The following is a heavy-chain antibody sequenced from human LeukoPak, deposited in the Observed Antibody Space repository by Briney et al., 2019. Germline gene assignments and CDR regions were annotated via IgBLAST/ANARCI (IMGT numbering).Heavy chain of an antibody. J-gene: IGHJ6*02. D-gene: IGHD6-19*01. CDR1: GGSVSSGSYY. CDR2: IYYSGST. Sequence: SETLSLTCTVSGGSVSSGSYYWSWIRQPPGKGLEWIGYIYYSGSTNYNPSLKSRVTISVDTSKNQFSLKLSSVTAADTAVYYCARDRALGSSGWYGPPPAYGMDVWGQGTTVTVPS. V-gene: IGHV4-61*01. CDR3: ARDRALGSSGWYGPPPAYGMDV.